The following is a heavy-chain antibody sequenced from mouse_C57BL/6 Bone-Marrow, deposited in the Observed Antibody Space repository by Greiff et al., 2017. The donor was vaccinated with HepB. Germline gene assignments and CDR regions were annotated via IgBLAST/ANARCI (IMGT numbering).Heavy chain of an antibody. CDR2: FYPGSGSI. Sequence: QVQLQQSGAELVKPGASVKLSCKASGYTFPEYTIHWVKQRSGQGLAWIGWFYPGSGSIKYNEKFKDKATLTADTSSSTVSMALSRLTSEDSAVYGWARHEDRLLRVADWGQGTLVTVSA. CDR3: ARHEDRLLRVAD. D-gene: IGHD1-1*01. J-gene: IGHJ3*01. V-gene: IGHV1-62-2*01. CDR1: GYTFPEYT.